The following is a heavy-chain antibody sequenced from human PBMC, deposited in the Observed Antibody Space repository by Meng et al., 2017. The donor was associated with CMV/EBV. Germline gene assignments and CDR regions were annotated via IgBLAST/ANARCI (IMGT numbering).Heavy chain of an antibody. CDR1: GFTFSSYW. CDR3: ARDLPYDFWSGYYRYYYYGMDV. Sequence: GGSLRLSCAASGFTFSSYWMHWVRQAPGKGLVWVSRINSDGSSTSYADSVKGRFTISRDNAKNTLYLQMNSLRAKDTAVYYCARDLPYDFWSGYYRYYYYGMDVWGQGTTVTVSS. CDR2: INSDGSST. D-gene: IGHD3-3*01. V-gene: IGHV3-74*01. J-gene: IGHJ6*02.